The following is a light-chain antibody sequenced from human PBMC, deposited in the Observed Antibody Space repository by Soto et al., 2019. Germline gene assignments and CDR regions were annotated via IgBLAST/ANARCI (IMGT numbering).Light chain of an antibody. V-gene: IGKV3-11*01. CDR3: QQRSNWPPLT. CDR1: QSVSAY. Sequence: EIVLTQSPATLSLSPGERATLSCRASQSVSAYLAWYHQKPGQAPRLLIYDASNRAPGVPARFSGSGSGTDFTLTISSLEPEDFAVYYCQQRSNWPPLTFGQGTRLEIK. J-gene: IGKJ5*01. CDR2: DAS.